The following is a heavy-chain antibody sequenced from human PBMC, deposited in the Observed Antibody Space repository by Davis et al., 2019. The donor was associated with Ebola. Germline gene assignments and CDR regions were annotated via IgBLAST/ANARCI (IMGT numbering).Heavy chain of an antibody. CDR3: AKDPRRLYDYIWGSYRSYYFDN. CDR1: GFTFSDYG. V-gene: IGHV3-30*02. J-gene: IGHJ4*02. CDR2: IRYDGSTR. D-gene: IGHD3-16*02. Sequence: GESLKISCAASGFTFSDYGMHWVRQAPGKGLEWVAFIRYDGSTRYYADSMKGRFTISRDNSKNTLYLQMDSLSTEDTAVYYCAKDPRRLYDYIWGSYRSYYFDNWGQGTLVTVSS.